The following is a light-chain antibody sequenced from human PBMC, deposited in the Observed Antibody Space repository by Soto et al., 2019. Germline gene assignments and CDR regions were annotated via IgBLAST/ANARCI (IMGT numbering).Light chain of an antibody. J-gene: IGLJ3*02. Sequence: QSALTQPASVSGSPGQSITISCTGTSSDVGSYNRVSWYQQHPGKGPKLMIYEDSERPSGVSTRFSASRSGNTASLTISGLQAEDEADYYCCSYAGRTTGVFGGGTKLTVL. CDR1: SSDVGSYNR. V-gene: IGLV2-23*01. CDR3: CSYAGRTTGV. CDR2: EDS.